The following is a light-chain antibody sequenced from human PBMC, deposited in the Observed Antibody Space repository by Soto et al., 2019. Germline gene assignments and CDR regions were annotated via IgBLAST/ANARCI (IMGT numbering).Light chain of an antibody. V-gene: IGLV1-40*01. CDR3: QSYASSLNGLYV. J-gene: IGLJ1*01. CDR1: GSNIGAGSN. Sequence: QSVLTQPPSVSGAAGQRVTISCTGSGSNIGAGSNVHWYQRLPGRAPTALIYDNNSRPSGVPDRFSVSKSGTSASLVITGLQAEDEAEYYCQSYASSLNGLYVFGTGTKVTVL. CDR2: DNN.